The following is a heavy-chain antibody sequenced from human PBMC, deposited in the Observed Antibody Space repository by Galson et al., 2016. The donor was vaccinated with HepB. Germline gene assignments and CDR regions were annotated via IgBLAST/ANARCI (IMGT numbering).Heavy chain of an antibody. Sequence: SLRLSCAASGFTFSSYWVSWVRQAPGKGLEWVASINQDGSEKYYVDSVKGRFTLSRDNAKNSLYLQMNGLRAEDTAVYYCARLKRSSSLRNWFDPWGQGTRVTVSS. J-gene: IGHJ5*02. V-gene: IGHV3-7*03. CDR1: GFTFSSYW. CDR2: INQDGSEK. D-gene: IGHD6-6*01. CDR3: ARLKRSSSLRNWFDP.